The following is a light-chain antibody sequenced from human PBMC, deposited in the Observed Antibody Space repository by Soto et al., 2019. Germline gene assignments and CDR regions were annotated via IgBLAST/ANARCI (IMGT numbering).Light chain of an antibody. Sequence: QSALTQPASVSGSPEKSITISCTGPGGDVGAYNYVSWYQQHPGRPPKLMIYDVARWPSGVPDRFSGSKSGNTASLTISGLQAEDEADYFCCSYAGGYTYLFGTGTKLTVL. CDR1: GGDVGAYNY. J-gene: IGLJ1*01. CDR3: CSYAGGYTYL. V-gene: IGLV2-11*01. CDR2: DVA.